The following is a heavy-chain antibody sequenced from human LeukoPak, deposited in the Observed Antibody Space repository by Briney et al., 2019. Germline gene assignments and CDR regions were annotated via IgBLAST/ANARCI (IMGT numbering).Heavy chain of an antibody. J-gene: IGHJ5*01. D-gene: IGHD2-2*01. CDR2: IYSSGST. V-gene: IGHV4-61*02. CDR3: ARDGAYCSSTSCYNWFDP. Sequence: SETLSLTCTVSGGSISSGSYYWSWIRQPAGKGLEWIGRIYSSGSTNYNPSLKSRVTISVDTSKNQFSLTLSSVTAADTAVYYCARDGAYCSSTSCYNWFDPWGQGTLVTVSS. CDR1: GGSISSGSYY.